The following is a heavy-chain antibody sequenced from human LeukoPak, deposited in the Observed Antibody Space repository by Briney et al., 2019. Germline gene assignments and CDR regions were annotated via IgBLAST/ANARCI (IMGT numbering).Heavy chain of an antibody. Sequence: GGSLRLSCAASGFTFSSYSMNWVRQAPGKGLEWVSYISSSSSTIYYADSVKGRFTISRDNSKNTLYLQMNSLRAEDTAVYYCAKENYYDSSGDYWGQGTLVTVSS. CDR2: ISSSSSTI. D-gene: IGHD3-22*01. V-gene: IGHV3-48*01. CDR1: GFTFSSYS. CDR3: AKENYYDSSGDY. J-gene: IGHJ4*02.